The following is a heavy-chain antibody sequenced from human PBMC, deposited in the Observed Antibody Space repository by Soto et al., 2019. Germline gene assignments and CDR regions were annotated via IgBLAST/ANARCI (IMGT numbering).Heavy chain of an antibody. CDR2: IYYTGST. D-gene: IGHD3-22*01. Sequence: QVQMQESGPRLLKPSQTLSLTCTVSGGSISSAGYYWSWIRQHPGKVLEWIGYIYYTGSTDYNPPLKSRVSMSIDTCKNQFSLRLSSVSAADTAVYYCARGPEYHYDNRGFKYWGQGTMVTVSS. CDR1: GGSISSAGYY. V-gene: IGHV4-31*03. CDR3: ARGPEYHYDNRGFKY. J-gene: IGHJ4*02.